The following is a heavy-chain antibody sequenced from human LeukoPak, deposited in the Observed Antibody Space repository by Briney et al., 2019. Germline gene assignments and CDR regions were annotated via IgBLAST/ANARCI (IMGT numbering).Heavy chain of an antibody. CDR3: ARVLNSNWKDY. V-gene: IGHV3-21*01. CDR2: ITSSSSYI. Sequence: GGSLRLSCVGSGFNFMQYGMMWVRQAPGKGLEWVSSITSSSSYIYYADSVKGRFTISRDNAKNSLYLQMNSLRAEDTAVYYCARVLNSNWKDYWGQGTLVTVSS. J-gene: IGHJ4*02. D-gene: IGHD1-1*01. CDR1: GFNFMQYG.